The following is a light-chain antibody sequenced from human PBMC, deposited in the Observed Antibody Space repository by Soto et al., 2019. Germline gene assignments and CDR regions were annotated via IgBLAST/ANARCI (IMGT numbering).Light chain of an antibody. CDR1: RSDVGDYNS. J-gene: IGLJ3*02. CDR2: EVS. Sequence: QSVLTQPPSASGSPGRSVTISCSGTRSDVGDYNSVSWYQQHPGKAPKLMIYEVSKRPPGVPDRFSGSKSGNAASLTVSGLQAEDEADYYCCSYVGSNIWVFGGGTK. V-gene: IGLV2-8*01. CDR3: CSYVGSNIWV.